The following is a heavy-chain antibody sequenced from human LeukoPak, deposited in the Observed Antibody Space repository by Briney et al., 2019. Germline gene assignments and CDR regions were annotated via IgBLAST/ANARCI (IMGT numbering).Heavy chain of an antibody. D-gene: IGHD3-10*01. Sequence: ASVKVSCKASGYTFTGYYMHWVRQAPGQGLEWMGWINPNSGGTNYAQKFQGRVTMTRDTSISAAYMELSRLRSDATAVYYCARVRVVRGVIKNYDYWGQGTLVTVSS. CDR1: GYTFTGYY. CDR3: ARVRVVRGVIKNYDY. CDR2: INPNSGGT. J-gene: IGHJ4*02. V-gene: IGHV1-2*02.